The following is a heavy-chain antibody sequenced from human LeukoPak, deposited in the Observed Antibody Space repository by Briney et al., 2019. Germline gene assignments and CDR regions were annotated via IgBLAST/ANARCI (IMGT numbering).Heavy chain of an antibody. CDR2: INHNGNVN. D-gene: IGHD3-16*01. CDR3: ARGGGLDV. J-gene: IGHJ6*02. CDR1: GFTFSSYW. V-gene: IGHV3-7*03. Sequence: GKSLRLSCAASGFTFSSYWMNWARQAPGKGLEWVASINHNGNVNYYVDSVKGRFTISRDNAKNSLYLQMSNLRAEDTAVYFCARGGGLDVWGQGATVTVSS.